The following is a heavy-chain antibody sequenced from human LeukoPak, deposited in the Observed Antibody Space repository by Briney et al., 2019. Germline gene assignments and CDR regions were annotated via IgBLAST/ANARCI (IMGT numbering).Heavy chain of an antibody. CDR2: IKQDGSEK. V-gene: IGHV3-7*01. CDR3: TRGDLVGVTGRAYQH. D-gene: IGHD1-26*01. Sequence: GRSLRLSCAASGFTFSSYAMHWVRQAPGKGLEWVANIKQDGSEKYYMDSVKGRFTISRDNAKNSLYLQMNSLRAEDTAVYYCTRGDLVGVTGRAYQHWGQGTLATVSS. J-gene: IGHJ1*01. CDR1: GFTFSSYA.